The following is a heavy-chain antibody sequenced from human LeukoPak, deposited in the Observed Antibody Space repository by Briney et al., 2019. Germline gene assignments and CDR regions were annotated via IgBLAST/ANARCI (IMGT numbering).Heavy chain of an antibody. CDR3: ARCSGVFGSSDY. Sequence: GGSLRLSCVVSGFSFSSYSMNWVRQAPGKGLEWVSTISSGTGSYIYYADSVRGRFTISRDNAKNSLYLQMNGLRAEDTAVYYCARCSGVFGSSDYWGQGTLVTVSS. CDR1: GFSFSSYS. J-gene: IGHJ4*02. V-gene: IGHV3-21*01. D-gene: IGHD6-6*01. CDR2: ISSGTGSYI.